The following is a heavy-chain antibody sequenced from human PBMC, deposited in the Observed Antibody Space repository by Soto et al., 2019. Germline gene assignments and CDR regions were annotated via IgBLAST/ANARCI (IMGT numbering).Heavy chain of an antibody. Sequence: ASVKVSFKASGYTFTGYYMHSVRQAPGQGLEWMGWINPNSGGTNXAQKFQGRVTMTRDTSISTAYMELSRLRSDDTAVYYCARARYSSSTDYWGQGTLVTVSS. CDR1: GYTFTGYY. V-gene: IGHV1-2*02. CDR2: INPNSGGT. D-gene: IGHD6-6*01. J-gene: IGHJ4*02. CDR3: ARARYSSSTDY.